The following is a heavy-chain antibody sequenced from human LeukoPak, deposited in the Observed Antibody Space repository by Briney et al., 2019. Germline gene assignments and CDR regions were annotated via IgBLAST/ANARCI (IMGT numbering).Heavy chain of an antibody. CDR2: IYSGGST. CDR1: GFTVSSNY. D-gene: IGHD2-21*02. CDR3: ARDSLQGRRYCGGDCYPSGMDV. Sequence: PGGSLRLSCAASGFTVSSNYMSWVRQAPGKGLEWVSVIYSGGSTYYADSVKGRFTISRHNSKNTLYLQMNSLRAEDTAVYYCARDSLQGRRYCGGDCYPSGMDVWGQGTTVTVSS. J-gene: IGHJ6*02. V-gene: IGHV3-53*04.